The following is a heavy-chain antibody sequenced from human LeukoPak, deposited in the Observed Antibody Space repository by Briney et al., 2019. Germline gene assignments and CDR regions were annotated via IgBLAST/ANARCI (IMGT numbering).Heavy chain of an antibody. Sequence: SVKVSCKASGYTFTGYYMHWVRQAPGQGLEWMGGIIPIFGTANYAQKFQGRVTITADKSTSTAYMELSSLRSEDTAVYYCARDRPSLGCSGGSCYGFDPRGQGTLVTVSS. D-gene: IGHD2-15*01. V-gene: IGHV1-69*06. CDR2: IIPIFGTA. CDR3: ARDRPSLGCSGGSCYGFDP. J-gene: IGHJ5*02. CDR1: GYTFTGYY.